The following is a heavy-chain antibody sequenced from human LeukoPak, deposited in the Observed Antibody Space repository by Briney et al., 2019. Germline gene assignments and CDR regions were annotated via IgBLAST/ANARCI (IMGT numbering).Heavy chain of an antibody. V-gene: IGHV1-69*13. Sequence: GASVKVSCKASGGTFSSYAISWVRQAPGQGLEWMGGIIPIFGTANYAQKFQGRVTITADESTSTAYMELSSLRSEDTAVYYCATVSSYTYDNGGFYFDFWGQGTLVTVSS. CDR1: GGTFSSYA. D-gene: IGHD3-22*01. J-gene: IGHJ4*02. CDR3: ATVSSYTYDNGGFYFDF. CDR2: IIPIFGTA.